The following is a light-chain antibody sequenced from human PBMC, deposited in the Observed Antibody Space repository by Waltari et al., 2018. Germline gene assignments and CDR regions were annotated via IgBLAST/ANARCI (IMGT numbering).Light chain of an antibody. CDR2: DVT. Sequence: QSALTQPPSVSGSPGQSVTISCAGTSSDVGRYNRVSWYQQSPGTAPKVIIYDVTNRPTGVPDRFSASKSGNTASLTISGLQSEDEADYYCISYTPSDTYVFGTGTNVAVL. CDR1: SSDVGRYNR. J-gene: IGLJ1*01. CDR3: ISYTPSDTYV. V-gene: IGLV2-18*02.